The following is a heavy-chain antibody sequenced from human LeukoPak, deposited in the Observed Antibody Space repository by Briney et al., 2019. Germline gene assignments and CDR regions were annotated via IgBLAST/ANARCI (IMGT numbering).Heavy chain of an antibody. Sequence: PSETLSLTCTVSGGSISSYYWSWMRQPPGKGLEWIGYIYYSGSTNYNPSLKSRVTISVDTSKNQFSLKLSSETAADTAVYYCSRACDIVVVTSAFDIWGQGTMVTVSS. CDR1: GGSISSYY. V-gene: IGHV4-59*01. CDR2: IYYSGST. J-gene: IGHJ3*02. CDR3: SRACDIVVVTSAFDI. D-gene: IGHD2-2*01.